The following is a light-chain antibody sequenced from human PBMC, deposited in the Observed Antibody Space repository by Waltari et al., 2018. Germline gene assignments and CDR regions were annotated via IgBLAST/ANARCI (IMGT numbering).Light chain of an antibody. Sequence: QSALTQPRSVSGTPGQSVTISCTGTNSDVGAYNFVSWYQQHPGKAPKLIIYNVIERPSGVPDRFSGSKSGTTGFLTISGLQPEDEADYYCCSYGGSYNWVFGGGTKVTGL. CDR2: NVI. V-gene: IGLV2-11*01. CDR3: CSYGGSYNWV. CDR1: NSDVGAYNF. J-gene: IGLJ3*02.